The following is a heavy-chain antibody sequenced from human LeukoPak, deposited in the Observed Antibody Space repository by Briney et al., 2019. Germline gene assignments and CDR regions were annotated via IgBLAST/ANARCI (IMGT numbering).Heavy chain of an antibody. CDR2: ISGSGGST. V-gene: IGHV3-23*01. D-gene: IGHD3-3*01. CDR3: AKKYYDFWSGYFDN. CDR1: GGTFSSYA. J-gene: IGHJ4*02. Sequence: PGGSLRLTCAVSGGTFSSYAMSWVRQAPGKGLEWVSAISGSGGSTYYADSVQSRFTISRDNSKNTLYLQMHSLRAEDTAVYYCAKKYYDFWSGYFDNWGQGTLVTVSS.